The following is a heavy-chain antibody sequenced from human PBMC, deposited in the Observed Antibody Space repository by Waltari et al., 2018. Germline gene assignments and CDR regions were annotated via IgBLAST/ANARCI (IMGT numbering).Heavy chain of an antibody. V-gene: IGHV3-7*01. CDR1: GFTFTDYW. D-gene: IGHD7-27*01. CDR2: IHKDGSEK. CDR3: VRDHWGPDY. Sequence: EVHLVESGGGLVQPGGSLRPSCAASGFTFTDYWMSWVRQARGKGPEWVANIHKDGSEKNYVDYVKGRFTIPRDNAKDSVYLQMNSLRADDTAMYYCVRDHWGPDYWGQGTLVTVSS. J-gene: IGHJ4*02.